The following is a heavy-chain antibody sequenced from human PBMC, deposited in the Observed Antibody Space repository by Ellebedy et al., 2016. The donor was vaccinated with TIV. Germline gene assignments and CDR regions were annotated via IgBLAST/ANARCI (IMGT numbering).Heavy chain of an antibody. D-gene: IGHD6-19*01. CDR3: ARDGRVPGNWFDP. CDR2: IVVGSGNT. Sequence: AASVKVSCKASGFTFTSSTMQWVRQARGQRLEWIGWIVVGSGNTNYAQKFQDRVTMTTDTSTSTAYMELRSLRSDDTAVYYCARDGRVPGNWFDPWGQGTLVTVSS. CDR1: GFTFTSST. J-gene: IGHJ5*02. V-gene: IGHV1-58*02.